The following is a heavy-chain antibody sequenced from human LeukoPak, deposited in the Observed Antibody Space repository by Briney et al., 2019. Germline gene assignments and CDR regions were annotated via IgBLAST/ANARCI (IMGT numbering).Heavy chain of an antibody. Sequence: GGSLRLSCAASGFAFGTYSMSWVRQAPGKGLEWVSSVSTASSFNYYADSVKGRFTISRDNAQNSLFLQMSSLRADDTAVYYCARDVSYDSSGDAFDIWGQGTMVTVSS. D-gene: IGHD3-22*01. CDR3: ARDVSYDSSGDAFDI. J-gene: IGHJ3*02. CDR2: VSTASSFN. CDR1: GFAFGTYS. V-gene: IGHV3-21*06.